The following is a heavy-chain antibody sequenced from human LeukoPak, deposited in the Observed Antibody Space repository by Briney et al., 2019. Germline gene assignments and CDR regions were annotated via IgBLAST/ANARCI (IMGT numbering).Heavy chain of an antibody. CDR2: IKYDGSYT. CDR1: GFTLSLAW. CDR3: VRDGDAYNFDF. Sequence: GGSLRLSCATSGFTLSLAWMHWVRQAPGKGLERVSRIKYDGSYTNYADSVKGRFTISRDNARNTLSLHMISLRAEDTAVYFCVRDGDAYNFDFWGQGVLVTVSS. V-gene: IGHV3-74*01. D-gene: IGHD5-24*01. J-gene: IGHJ4*02.